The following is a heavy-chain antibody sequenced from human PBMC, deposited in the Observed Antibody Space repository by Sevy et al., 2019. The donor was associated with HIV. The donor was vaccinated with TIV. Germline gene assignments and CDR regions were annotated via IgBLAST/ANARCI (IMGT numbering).Heavy chain of an antibody. CDR2: TYYRSKWYH. CDR3: ARDLDYYDNSGYSRGHNWFDP. J-gene: IGHJ5*02. CDR1: GDSVSSNSAA. Sequence: SQTLSLTCAISGDSVSSNSAAWNWIRQSPSRGLEWLGRTYYRSKWYHDYAVSVKSRITINPDTSKNQFSLQLNSVTPEDTAVYYCARDLDYYDNSGYSRGHNWFDPWGQGTLVTVSS. V-gene: IGHV6-1*01. D-gene: IGHD3-22*01.